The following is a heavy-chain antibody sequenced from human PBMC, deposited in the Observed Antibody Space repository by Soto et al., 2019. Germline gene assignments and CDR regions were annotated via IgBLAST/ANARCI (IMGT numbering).Heavy chain of an antibody. V-gene: IGHV1-18*01. Sequence: GSSVKVSCKASGYTFTSYGISWVRQAPGQGLEWMGWISAYNGNTNYAQKLQGRVTMTTDKSTSTAYMELRSLRSDDTAVYYCETSQTGYSSSWFQRTYYGMEVWGQGTTVTISS. CDR1: GYTFTSYG. CDR2: ISAYNGNT. D-gene: IGHD6-13*01. J-gene: IGHJ6*02. CDR3: ETSQTGYSSSWFQRTYYGMEV.